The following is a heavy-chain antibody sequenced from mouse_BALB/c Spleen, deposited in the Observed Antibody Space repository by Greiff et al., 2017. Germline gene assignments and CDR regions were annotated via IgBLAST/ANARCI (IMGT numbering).Heavy chain of an antibody. V-gene: IGHV2-2*02. Sequence: QVHVKQSGPGLVQPSQSLSITCTVSGFSLTSYGVHWVRQSPGKGLEWLGVIWSGGSTDYNAAFISRLSISKDNSKSQVFFKMNSLQANDTAIYYCARNLYDYDGFAYWGQGTLVTVSA. CDR3: ARNLYDYDGFAY. CDR1: GFSLTSYG. CDR2: IWSGGST. J-gene: IGHJ3*01. D-gene: IGHD2-4*01.